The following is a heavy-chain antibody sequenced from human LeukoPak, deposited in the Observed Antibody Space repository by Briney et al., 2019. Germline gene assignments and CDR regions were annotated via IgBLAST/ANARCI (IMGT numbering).Heavy chain of an antibody. D-gene: IGHD1-7*01. CDR2: ISSNGGST. CDR3: ARDWGPELRLAFDI. CDR1: GFTLGCYA. J-gene: IGHJ3*02. Sequence: PGGSLRLSCAASGFTLGCYAMHWVRQGPGKGLEYVSAISSNGGSTYYANSVKGRFTISRDNSKNTLYLQMGSLREDDMAVYYCARDWGPELRLAFDIWGQGTMVSVSS. V-gene: IGHV3-64*01.